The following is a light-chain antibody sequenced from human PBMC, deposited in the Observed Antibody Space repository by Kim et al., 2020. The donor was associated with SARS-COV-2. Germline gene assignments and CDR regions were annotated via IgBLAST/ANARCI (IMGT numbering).Light chain of an antibody. CDR2: AAP. CDR3: QQYGSSVYT. Sequence: LSPGESPPLPRRDSQSLLNNYLAWEQQKAGHAPRLLIYAAPNRAHGIQDRFSGSAAGTDFTLTISRVEPEDFAVYYCQQYGSSVYTFGQGTKLEI. V-gene: IGKV3-20*01. J-gene: IGKJ2*01. CDR1: QSLLNNY.